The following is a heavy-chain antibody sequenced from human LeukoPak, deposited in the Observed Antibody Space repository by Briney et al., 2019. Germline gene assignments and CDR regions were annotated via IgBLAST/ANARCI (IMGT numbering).Heavy chain of an antibody. CDR2: MYYSGST. CDR3: ARPYYYDSRIDP. Sequence: SETLSLASTGSGGRSGRGDCYCSWMRQPPRKSLEWIAYMYYSGSTYYNPSLKSRVTMSADTSKNQLSLKLSSVTAADTAVYYCARPYYYDSRIDPWGQGILVTVSS. V-gene: IGHV4-30-4*01. D-gene: IGHD3-22*01. CDR1: GGRSGRGDCY. J-gene: IGHJ5*02.